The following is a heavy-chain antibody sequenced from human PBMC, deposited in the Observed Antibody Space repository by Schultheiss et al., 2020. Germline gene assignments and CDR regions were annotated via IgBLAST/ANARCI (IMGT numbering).Heavy chain of an antibody. CDR1: GGSISSGGYY. D-gene: IGHD6-19*01. CDR2: IYHSGST. V-gene: IGHV4-31*03. CDR3: ARDLAVGSGSSGWYDY. J-gene: IGHJ4*02. Sequence: SQTLSLTCTVSGGSISSGGYYWSWIRQHPGKGLEWIGYIYHSGSTNYNPSLKSRVTISVDTSKNQFSLKLSSVTAADTAVYYCARDLAVGSGSSGWYDYWGQGTLVTISS.